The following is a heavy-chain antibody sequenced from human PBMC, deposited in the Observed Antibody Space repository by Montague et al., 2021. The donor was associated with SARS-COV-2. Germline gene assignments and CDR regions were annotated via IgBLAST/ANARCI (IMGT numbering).Heavy chain of an antibody. CDR1: GGSFSGDGSFSGYY. CDR3: ARAIQTTPLMVVIAIPRPFYYFDY. D-gene: IGHD2-21*01. J-gene: IGHJ4*02. CDR2: INHGGTT. Sequence: SETLSLTCAVYGGSFSGDGSFSGYYWSWIRQPPGKGLEWIGEINHGGTTNYNPSLKSRVIISVDTSKNQFSLKLRPVTAADTAVYYCARAIQTTPLMVVIAIPRPFYYFDYWGQGTLVTVSS. V-gene: IGHV4-34*01.